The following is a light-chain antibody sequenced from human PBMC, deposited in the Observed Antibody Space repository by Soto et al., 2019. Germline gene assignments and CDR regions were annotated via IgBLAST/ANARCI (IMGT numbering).Light chain of an antibody. CDR3: QHFGDSPPAFT. V-gene: IGKV3-20*01. CDR2: ATS. Sequence: EGLLTQSPATLSLSPGERATLSCRASRAVNSRYLTWYQQKPGQAPRLLIVATSIRAAGIPDRFSGSGSGTDFTLTISRLEPEDCAVYYCQHFGDSPPAFTFGQGTKLEI. J-gene: IGKJ2*01. CDR1: RAVNSRY.